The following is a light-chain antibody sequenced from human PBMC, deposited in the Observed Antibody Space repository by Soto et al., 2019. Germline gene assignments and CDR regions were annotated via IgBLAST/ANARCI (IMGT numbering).Light chain of an antibody. V-gene: IGKV1-5*03. Sequence: DIQITQSPTTLSASVGDRVTITCRASQSLITWLAWYQQKPGKAPKLLIHKASSLGSGVPSRFSGSGSGTEFTLTISSLQPDDFATYYCQQYNAYPLTFGGGTKVEIK. J-gene: IGKJ4*01. CDR1: QSLITW. CDR2: KAS. CDR3: QQYNAYPLT.